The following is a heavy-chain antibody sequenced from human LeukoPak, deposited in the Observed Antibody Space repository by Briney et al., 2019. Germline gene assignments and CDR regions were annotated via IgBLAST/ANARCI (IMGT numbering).Heavy chain of an antibody. V-gene: IGHV3-23*01. J-gene: IGHJ4*02. D-gene: IGHD3-16*02. CDR1: GFTFSSYA. CDR2: ISGSGGST. Sequence: PGGSLRLSCAASGFTFSSYAMSWVRQAPGKGLEWVSAISGSGGSTYYADSVKGRFTISRDNSKNTLYLQMNSLRAEDTAVYYCAKDLGRGIMITFGGVIVPYYFDYWGQGTLVTASS. CDR3: AKDLGRGIMITFGGVIVPYYFDY.